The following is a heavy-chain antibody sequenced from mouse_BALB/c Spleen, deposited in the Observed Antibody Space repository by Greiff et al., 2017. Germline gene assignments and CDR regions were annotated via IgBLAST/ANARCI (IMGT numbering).Heavy chain of an antibody. CDR1: GYAFSSYW. J-gene: IGHJ4*01. CDR3: ARSGNYYGSSFYAMDY. V-gene: IGHV1-80*01. Sequence: QVQLQQSGAELVRPGSSVKISCKASGYAFSSYWMNWVKQRPGQGLEWIGQIYPGDGDTNYNGKFKGKATLTADKSSSTAYMQLSSLTSEDSAVYFCARSGNYYGSSFYAMDYWGQGTSVTVSS. CDR2: IYPGDGDT. D-gene: IGHD1-1*01.